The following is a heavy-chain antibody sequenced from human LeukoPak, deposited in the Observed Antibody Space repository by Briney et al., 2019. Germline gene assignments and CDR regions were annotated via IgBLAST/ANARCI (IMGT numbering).Heavy chain of an antibody. CDR3: AKRAARGVGRLSLTSPDDY. Sequence: GSLRLSCAASGFTFSSYAMSWVRQAPGKGLEWVSAISGSGGSTYYADSVKGRFTISRDNSKNTLYLQMNSLRAEDTAVYYCAKRAARGVGRLSLTSPDDYWGQGTLVTVSS. CDR1: GFTFSSYA. CDR2: ISGSGGST. J-gene: IGHJ4*02. D-gene: IGHD6-6*01. V-gene: IGHV3-23*01.